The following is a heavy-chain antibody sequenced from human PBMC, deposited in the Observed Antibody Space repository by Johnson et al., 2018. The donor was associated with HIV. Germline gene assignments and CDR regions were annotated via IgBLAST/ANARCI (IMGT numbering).Heavy chain of an antibody. CDR1: GFTVSSNY. D-gene: IGHD6-13*01. CDR2: IYSGGRT. J-gene: IGHJ3*02. V-gene: IGHV3-66*01. CDR3: ARDLVGVGAAAGPVGDAFDM. Sequence: EVQLVESGGGLVQPGGSLRLSCAASGFTVSSNYMSWVRQAPGKGLDWVSVIYSGGRTYYADSVKGRFTISRDNSKNTLYLQMSSLRVEDTAVYYCARDLVGVGAAAGPVGDAFDMWGQGTMVTVSS.